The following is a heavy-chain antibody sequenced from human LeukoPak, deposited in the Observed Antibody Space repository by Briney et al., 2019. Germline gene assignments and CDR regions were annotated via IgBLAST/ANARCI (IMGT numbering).Heavy chain of an antibody. CDR1: GGSISSYY. V-gene: IGHV4-59*01. D-gene: IGHD6-19*01. Sequence: PLETLSLTCTVSGGSISSYYWSWIRQTPGKGLEWIGCINYSGNTDYSPSLKSRLTISVDTSKNQFSLRLRSVTAADTAVYYCARSSGWSFFDCWGQGSLVTVSS. CDR2: INYSGNT. CDR3: ARSSGWSFFDC. J-gene: IGHJ4*02.